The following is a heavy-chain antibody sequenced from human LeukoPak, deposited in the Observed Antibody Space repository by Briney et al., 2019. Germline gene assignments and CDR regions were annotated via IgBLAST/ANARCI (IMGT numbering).Heavy chain of an antibody. CDR1: GYTFTGYY. Sequence: GASEKVSCKASGYTFTGYYMHWVRQAPGQGLEWMGWINPNSGGTNYAQKFQGRVTMTRDTSISTAYMELSRLRSDDTAVYYCARDESVRADGYQSYWGQGTLVTVSS. V-gene: IGHV1-2*02. J-gene: IGHJ4*02. CDR3: ARDESVRADGYQSY. D-gene: IGHD3-22*01. CDR2: INPNSGGT.